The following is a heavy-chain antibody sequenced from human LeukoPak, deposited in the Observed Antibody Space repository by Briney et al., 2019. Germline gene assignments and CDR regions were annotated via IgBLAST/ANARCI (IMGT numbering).Heavy chain of an antibody. CDR1: GFTFSSYA. J-gene: IGHJ4*02. Sequence: GGSLRLSCAASGFTFSSYAMHWVRQAPGKGLEWVAVISYDGSNKYYADSVKGRFTISRDNSKNTLYLQMNSLRAEDTAVYYCARDRYDSSSSTGGYFDYWGQGTLVTVSS. V-gene: IGHV3-30-3*01. CDR3: ARDRYDSSSSTGGYFDY. CDR2: ISYDGSNK. D-gene: IGHD6-13*01.